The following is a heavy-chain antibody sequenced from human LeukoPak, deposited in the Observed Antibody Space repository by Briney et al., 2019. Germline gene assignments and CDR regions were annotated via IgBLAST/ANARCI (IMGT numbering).Heavy chain of an antibody. V-gene: IGHV1-18*01. CDR2: ISPNSGNT. D-gene: IGHD1-1*01. Sequence: ASVKVSCKASGYTFATSGITWVRQAPGQRLEWMGWISPNSGNTYYVQKLQGRVSMTTDTSTSTAYMELRSLTSDDTAVYYCARVRDSNNWWGPFDVWGQGTMVAVSS. CDR1: GYTFATSG. J-gene: IGHJ3*01. CDR3: ARVRDSNNWWGPFDV.